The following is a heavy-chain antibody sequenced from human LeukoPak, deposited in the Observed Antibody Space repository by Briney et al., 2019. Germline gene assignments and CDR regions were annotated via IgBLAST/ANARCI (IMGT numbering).Heavy chain of an antibody. V-gene: IGHV1-24*01. Sequence: ASVKVSCKVSGYTLTELSMHWVRQAPGKGLEWMGGFDPEDGETIYAQKFQGRVTMTEDTSTDTAYMELSSLRSEDTAVYYCARADYYGSGSYRIYFDYWGQGTLVTVSS. D-gene: IGHD3-10*01. J-gene: IGHJ4*02. CDR3: ARADYYGSGSYRIYFDY. CDR1: GYTLTELS. CDR2: FDPEDGET.